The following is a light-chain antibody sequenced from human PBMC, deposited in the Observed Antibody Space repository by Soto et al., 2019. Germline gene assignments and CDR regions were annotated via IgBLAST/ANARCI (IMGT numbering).Light chain of an antibody. CDR3: QQYGSSPRT. CDR2: GAS. Sequence: EIVLTQSPGTLSLSPGERATLSCRASQSVTSNYLAWYQQKPGQAPRLLIYGASNRATGIPGRLSGSGSGTDFTLTSTRREPEDFAVYYCQQYGSSPRTFGQGTNQEL. J-gene: IGKJ2*01. CDR1: QSVTSNY. V-gene: IGKV3-20*01.